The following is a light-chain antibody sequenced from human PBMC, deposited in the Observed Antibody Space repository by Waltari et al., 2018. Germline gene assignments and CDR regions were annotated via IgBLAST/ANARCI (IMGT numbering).Light chain of an antibody. Sequence: EIGLTQSAGTLSLSPGVRGTLSCRASQSVSRSLDWYQQKPGQAPRLLIYAASTRATGIPDRFSGGGSGTDFSLTISRLEPEDFAVYYCQKYERLPATFGQGTKVEIK. J-gene: IGKJ1*01. CDR3: QKYERLPAT. V-gene: IGKV3-20*01. CDR1: QSVSRS. CDR2: AAS.